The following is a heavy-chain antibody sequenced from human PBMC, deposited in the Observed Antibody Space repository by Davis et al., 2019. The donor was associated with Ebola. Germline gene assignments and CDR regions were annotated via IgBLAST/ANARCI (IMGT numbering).Heavy chain of an antibody. J-gene: IGHJ4*02. CDR3: ARGPTNWGSLHYFDY. CDR2: INHSGST. Sequence: SETLSLTCAVYGGSFSGYYWSWIRQPPGRGLEWIGEINHSGSTNYNPSLKSRVTISVDTSKNQFSLKLRSVTAADAALYYCARGPTNWGSLHYFDYWGQGIRVTVSS. V-gene: IGHV4-34*01. CDR1: GGSFSGYY. D-gene: IGHD7-27*01.